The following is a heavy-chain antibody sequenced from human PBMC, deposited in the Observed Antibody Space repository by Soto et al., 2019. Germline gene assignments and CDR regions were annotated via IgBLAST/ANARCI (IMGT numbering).Heavy chain of an antibody. CDR1: GFTFSSYS. CDR3: ARDWEPNWTTTPGY. Sequence: QVQLVESGGGVVQPGRSLRLSCAASGFTFSSYSMHWVRQAPGKGLEWVAVVSYDGSNKYYADSVKGRFTISRDTSKNTLYVQMDSLRAEDTAVYYCARDWEPNWTTTPGYWGQGTLVTVSS. J-gene: IGHJ4*02. V-gene: IGHV3-30-3*01. CDR2: VSYDGSNK. D-gene: IGHD1-1*01.